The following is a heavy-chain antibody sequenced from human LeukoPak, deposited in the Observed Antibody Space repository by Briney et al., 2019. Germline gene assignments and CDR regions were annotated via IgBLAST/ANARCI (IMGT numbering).Heavy chain of an antibody. CDR2: IKSDGSTT. Sequence: GGSLRLSCAASGFTFSNYWMHWVRHAPGRGLVWVSRIKSDGSTTNYADSVKGRFTISRDNAKNPLYLQMNSLRAEDTALYYCARAGGVIAFDIWGQGTMVTVSS. D-gene: IGHD3-3*01. CDR1: GFTFSNYW. J-gene: IGHJ3*02. V-gene: IGHV3-74*01. CDR3: ARAGGVIAFDI.